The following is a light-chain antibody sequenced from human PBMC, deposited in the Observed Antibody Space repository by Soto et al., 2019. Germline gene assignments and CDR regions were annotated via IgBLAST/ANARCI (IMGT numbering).Light chain of an antibody. Sequence: SYELTQPPSVSVAPGQTASITCGEDNIGSKSVHWYQQKPGQAPVLVVYDDTDRPSGIPERFSGSNSGNTATLTIRRVEAGDEAAYYCQVWETSTNHLIFGGRTKLTVL. CDR2: DDT. CDR1: NIGSKS. CDR3: QVWETSTNHLI. J-gene: IGLJ2*01. V-gene: IGLV3-21*02.